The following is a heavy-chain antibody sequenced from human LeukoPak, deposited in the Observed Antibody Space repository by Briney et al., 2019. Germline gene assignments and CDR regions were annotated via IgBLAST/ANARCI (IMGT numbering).Heavy chain of an antibody. V-gene: IGHV3-33*01. CDR1: GFTFSSYG. J-gene: IGHJ6*02. CDR3: ARDFKVRYSYGKYGMDV. Sequence: GGSLRLSCAASGFTFSSYGMHWVRQAPGKGLEWVGVMWYEGSNKYYADSVKGRFTISRDNSKNTLYLQMNSLRAEDTAVYYCARDFKVRYSYGKYGMDVWGQGTTVTVSS. D-gene: IGHD5-18*01. CDR2: MWYEGSNK.